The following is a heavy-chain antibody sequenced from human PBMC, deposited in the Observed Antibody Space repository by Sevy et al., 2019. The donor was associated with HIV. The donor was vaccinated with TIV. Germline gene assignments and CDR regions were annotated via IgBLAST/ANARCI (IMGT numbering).Heavy chain of an antibody. D-gene: IGHD3-10*01. CDR1: GFTISEYY. J-gene: IGHJ6*02. CDR3: AREHGSGSGKYYYYGMDV. V-gene: IGHV3-11*04. Sequence: GGSLRLSCAASGFTISEYYMSWIRQAPGKGLEWVSYISSSGSTLYYADSVKGRFTISRDNAKNSLYLQMNSLRAEDTAVYYCAREHGSGSGKYYYYGMDVWGQGTTVTVSS. CDR2: ISSSGSTL.